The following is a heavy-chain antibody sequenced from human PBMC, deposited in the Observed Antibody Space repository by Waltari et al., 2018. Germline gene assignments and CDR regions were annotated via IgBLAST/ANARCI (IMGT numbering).Heavy chain of an antibody. J-gene: IGHJ4*02. CDR3: AKNFPTPYYFDY. Sequence: EVQLVESGGGLVKPGGSLRLSCVASGFTFISYNMNWVRQAPGKGLEWVSSISSSSNYIYYADSVRGRFTISRDNAKNSLYLQMNSLRAEDTAVYYCAKNFPTPYYFDYWGQGTLVTVSS. V-gene: IGHV3-21*01. CDR1: GFTFISYN. CDR2: ISSSSNYI.